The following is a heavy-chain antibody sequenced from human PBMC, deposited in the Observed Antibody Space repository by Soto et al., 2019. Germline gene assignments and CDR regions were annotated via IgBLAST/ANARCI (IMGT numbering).Heavy chain of an antibody. Sequence: EVQLVESGGGLVQPGGSLRLSCAVSGFTFSRFWMHWVRQAPGEGLVWVSRINTDGSSTSYAASVKGRFTISRDNAKNTLYLQMNSLRVEDTAMYYCAKRGVDTFGLSYWGQGTLVTVSS. J-gene: IGHJ4*02. D-gene: IGHD3-10*01. CDR1: GFTFSRFW. CDR3: AKRGVDTFGLSY. V-gene: IGHV3-74*01. CDR2: INTDGSST.